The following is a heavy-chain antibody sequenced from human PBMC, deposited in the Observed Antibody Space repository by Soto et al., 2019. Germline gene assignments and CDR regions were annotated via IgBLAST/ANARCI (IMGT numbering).Heavy chain of an antibody. D-gene: IGHD6-19*01. CDR3: VRAPSSGWYGGDRFDS. V-gene: IGHV3-48*02. Sequence: GGSLRLSCAASGFTFSSYSMNWVRQAPGKGLEWISYISGPSSTIYYADSVKGRFTISRDNAKDSLYLQMNSLRDEDMAVYYCVRAPSSGWYGGDRFDSWGKGNMCSVAS. J-gene: IGHJ6*04. CDR1: GFTFSSYS. CDR2: ISGPSSTI.